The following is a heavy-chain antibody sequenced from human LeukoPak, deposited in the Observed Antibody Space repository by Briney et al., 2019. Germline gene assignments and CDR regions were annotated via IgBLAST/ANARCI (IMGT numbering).Heavy chain of an antibody. J-gene: IGHJ5*02. CDR2: INHSGST. Sequence: SETLSLTCAVYGGSFSGYYWSWIRQPPGKGLEWIGEINHSGSTNYNPSLKSRVTISVGTSKNQFSLKLSSVTAADTAVYYCARGYSSGWERGFDPWGQGTLVTVSS. V-gene: IGHV4-34*01. CDR1: GGSFSGYY. CDR3: ARGYSSGWERGFDP. D-gene: IGHD6-19*01.